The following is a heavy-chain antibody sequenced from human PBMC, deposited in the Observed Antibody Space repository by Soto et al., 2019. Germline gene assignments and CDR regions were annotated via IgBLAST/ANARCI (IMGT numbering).Heavy chain of an antibody. CDR2: IWYDGSNK. CDR1: GFTFSSYG. D-gene: IGHD1-26*01. CDR3: ARNPGCRYSGSYCLYYYYGMDV. Sequence: PGGSLRLSCAASGFTFSSYGMHWVRQAPGKGLEWVAVIWYDGSNKYYADSVKGRLTISRDNSKNTLYLQMNSLRAEDTAVYYCARNPGCRYSGSYCLYYYYGMDVWGQGTTVTVSS. V-gene: IGHV3-33*01. J-gene: IGHJ6*02.